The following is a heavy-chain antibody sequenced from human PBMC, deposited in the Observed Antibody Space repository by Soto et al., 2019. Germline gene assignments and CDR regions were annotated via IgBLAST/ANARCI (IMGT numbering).Heavy chain of an antibody. J-gene: IGHJ6*02. CDR1: GGTFSSYA. CDR2: IIPISGTA. V-gene: IGHV1-69*01. CDR3: ARSQGSSTSLEIYYYYYYGMDV. Sequence: QVQLVQSGAEVKKPGSSVKVSCKASGGTFSSYAISWVRQAPGQGLEWMGGIIPISGTASYAQKFQGRVTSTADESTSTAYMELSSLRAEDTAVYDCARSQGSSTSLEIYYYYYYGMDVWGQGTTVTVSS. D-gene: IGHD2-2*01.